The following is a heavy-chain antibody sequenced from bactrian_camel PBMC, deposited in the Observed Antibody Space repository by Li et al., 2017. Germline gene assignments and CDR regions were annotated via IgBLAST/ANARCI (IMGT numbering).Heavy chain of an antibody. V-gene: IGHV3S1*01. CDR2: IYTGGGIT. CDR3: AAELTPSACLSAVPSYNY. J-gene: IGHJ4*01. CDR1: GYIYASGC. D-gene: IGHD2*01. Sequence: QVQLVESGGGSVQAGGSLSLSCAASGYIYASGCMGWFRQAPGKERERIASIYTGGGITHYADSVKGRFTISRDNAKNTIYLQMSDLKPEDTGRYFCAAELTPSACLSAVPSYNYWGQGTQVTVS.